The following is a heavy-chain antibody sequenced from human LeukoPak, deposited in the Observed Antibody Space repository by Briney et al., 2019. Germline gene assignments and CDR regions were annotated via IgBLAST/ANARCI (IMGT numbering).Heavy chain of an antibody. J-gene: IGHJ6*03. V-gene: IGHV3-53*01. CDR1: GFTVSSNY. D-gene: IGHD3-10*01. CDR3: ARPIRDFYYYYYMDV. Sequence: GGSLRLSCAASGFTVSSNYMSWVRHAPGKGLEWVSVIYSGGSTYYADSVKGRFTISRDNSKNTLYLQMNSLRAEDTAVYYCARPIRDFYYYYYMDVWGKGTTVTVSS. CDR2: IYSGGST.